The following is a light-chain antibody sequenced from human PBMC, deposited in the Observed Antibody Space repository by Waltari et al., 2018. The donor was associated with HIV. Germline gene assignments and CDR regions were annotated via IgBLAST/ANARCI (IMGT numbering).Light chain of an antibody. CDR1: SSNIERNY. CDR3: AVWESLDGWL. Sequence: QSELTQSPSASGTPGQRITISCSGSSSNIERNYVYWYKQFPGATPKVLIYKDNERPSGVPDRISGSKSGTSASLLISGLRSDDEADYYCAVWESLDGWLFGGGTKLTVL. CDR2: KDN. V-gene: IGLV1-47*01. J-gene: IGLJ3*02.